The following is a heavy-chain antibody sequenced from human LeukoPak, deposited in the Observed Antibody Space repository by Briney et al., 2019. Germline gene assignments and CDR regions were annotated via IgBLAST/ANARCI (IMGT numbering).Heavy chain of an antibody. D-gene: IGHD2-2*01. J-gene: IGHJ4*02. V-gene: IGHV4-59*01. Sequence: SETLSLTGTVSGGSISSYYWSWIRQPPGKGLEWIGYIYYSGSTNYNPSLKSRVTISVDTSKNQLSLKLSSVTAADTAVYYCARKAPAFDYWGQGTLVTVSS. CDR3: ARKAPAFDY. CDR1: GGSISSYY. CDR2: IYYSGST.